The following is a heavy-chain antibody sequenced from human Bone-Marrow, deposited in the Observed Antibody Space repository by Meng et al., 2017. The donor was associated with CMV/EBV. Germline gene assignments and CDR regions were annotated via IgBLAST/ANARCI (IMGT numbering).Heavy chain of an antibody. V-gene: IGHV3-30*02. CDR2: IRYDGSNK. D-gene: IGHD5-18*01. CDR3: ARDLDSYDYYYYYGMDV. CDR1: GFTFSYYW. J-gene: IGHJ6*02. Sequence: GESLKISCAASGFTFSYYWMSWVRQAPGKGLEWVAFIRYDGSNKYYADSVKGRFTISRDNSKNTLYLQMNSLRAEDTAVYYCARDLDSYDYYYYYGMDVWGQGTTVTVSS.